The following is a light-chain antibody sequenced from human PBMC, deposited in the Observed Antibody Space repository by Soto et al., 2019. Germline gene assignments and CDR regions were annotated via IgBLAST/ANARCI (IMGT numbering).Light chain of an antibody. J-gene: IGLJ1*01. V-gene: IGLV2-14*01. CDR3: SSFTTSGTYV. Sequence: QSVLTQPASVSGSPGQSITISCTGTSSDVGIYNYVSWYQQLPGKAPKLMIFEVTNRPSGVSNRFSGSKSGNTASLTISGLQAEDEADYYCSSFTTSGTYVFGTGTKVTVL. CDR2: EVT. CDR1: SSDVGIYNY.